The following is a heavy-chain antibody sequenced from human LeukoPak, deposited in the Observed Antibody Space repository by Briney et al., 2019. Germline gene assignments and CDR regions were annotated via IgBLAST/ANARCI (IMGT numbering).Heavy chain of an antibody. Sequence: GGSLRLSCAASGFTFSDYFISWLRQTPGKGLEWISYINSGSGYTKYYADSVKGRFTISRDNARNSVYLQMNSLRAEDTAVYYCAREIIEVPGSFDYWGQGILVTVSS. J-gene: IGHJ4*02. CDR1: GFTFSDYF. CDR3: AREIIEVPGSFDY. CDR2: INSGSGYTK. D-gene: IGHD6-19*01. V-gene: IGHV3-11*04.